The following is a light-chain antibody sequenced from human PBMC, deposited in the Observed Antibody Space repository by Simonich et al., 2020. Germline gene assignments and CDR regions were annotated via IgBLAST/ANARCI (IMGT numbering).Light chain of an antibody. J-gene: IGLJ3*02. CDR3: QSYDSSLSGWV. Sequence: QSVLTQPPSVSGAPGQRVTISCTGSSPNIGAGYDVHWYQQLPGTAPKLLIYGNSKRPSGVTDRFSGSTSGTSASLAITGLQAEDEADYYCQSYDSSLSGWVFGGGTKLTVL. CDR2: GNS. V-gene: IGLV1-40*01. CDR1: SPNIGAGYD.